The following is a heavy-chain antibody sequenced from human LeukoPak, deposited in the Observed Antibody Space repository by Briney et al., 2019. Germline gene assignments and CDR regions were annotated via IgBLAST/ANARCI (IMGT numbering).Heavy chain of an antibody. CDR3: ARGDLTGHFDY. D-gene: IGHD3-9*01. CDR1: GYTFTSYD. J-gene: IGHJ4*02. CDR2: MNPNSGNT. V-gene: IGHV1-8*01. Sequence: EASVKVSCKASGYTFTSYDINWVRQATGQGLEWMGWMNPNSGNTGYAQKFQGRVNMTRNPSISTAYMELSSLRSEDTAVYYCARGDLTGHFDYWGQGTLVTVSS.